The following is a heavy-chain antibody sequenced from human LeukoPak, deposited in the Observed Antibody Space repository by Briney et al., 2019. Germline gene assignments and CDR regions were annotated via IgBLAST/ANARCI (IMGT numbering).Heavy chain of an antibody. D-gene: IGHD6-13*01. V-gene: IGHV4-4*07. J-gene: IGHJ5*02. Sequence: PSETLSLTCTVSGGSIHSYYWSWIRQPAGKGLEWTGRIYTSGSTNYNPSLKSRVTMSIDTSKKQFSLKVNSVTAADTAVYYCATYDQQLAFDNWGQGTLVTVSS. CDR2: IYTSGST. CDR3: ATYDQQLAFDN. CDR1: GGSIHSYY.